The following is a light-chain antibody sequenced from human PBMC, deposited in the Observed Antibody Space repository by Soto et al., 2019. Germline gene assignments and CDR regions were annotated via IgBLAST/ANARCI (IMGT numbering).Light chain of an antibody. V-gene: IGLV2-8*01. J-gene: IGLJ2*01. CDR3: GAYAGLNDVL. CDR2: AVN. Sequence: QSALTQPPSASGSPGQSVTISCTGTSSDVGGYQYVSWFQQKSGKAPKLIIYAVNERPSGVPDRFFGSKSDNTASLTVSGLQAEDEAEYFCGAYAGLNDVLLGGGTTLTVL. CDR1: SSDVGGYQY.